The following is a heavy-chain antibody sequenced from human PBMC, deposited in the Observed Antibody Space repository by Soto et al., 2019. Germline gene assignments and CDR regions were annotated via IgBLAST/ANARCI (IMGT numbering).Heavy chain of an antibody. D-gene: IGHD3-16*01. J-gene: IGHJ4*02. Sequence: PGWSLRLSCASSVFKFINYAMSRVRQAPGKGLEWVSLISATGGGTYYADSVKGRFTISRDNSHNTLYLQVHSLTTEDTAVYYCAKDRRAGGNSAFYFDFWGQGAQVTVSS. V-gene: IGHV3-23*01. CDR3: AKDRRAGGNSAFYFDF. CDR2: ISATGGGT. CDR1: VFKFINYA.